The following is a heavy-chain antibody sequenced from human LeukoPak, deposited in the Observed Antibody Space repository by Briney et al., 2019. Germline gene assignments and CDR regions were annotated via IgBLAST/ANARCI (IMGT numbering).Heavy chain of an antibody. J-gene: IGHJ4*02. CDR2: ISYDGDNK. CDR1: GFTFNNYG. Sequence: GSLRLSCAASGFTFNNYGMHWVRQAPGKGLEWVTIISYDGDNKYYADSVKGRFTVSRDNSKNTLYLQMNSLRAEDTAVHYCARDGMVKDFDYWGQGTLVTVSS. D-gene: IGHD5-18*01. V-gene: IGHV3-30*03. CDR3: ARDGMVKDFDY.